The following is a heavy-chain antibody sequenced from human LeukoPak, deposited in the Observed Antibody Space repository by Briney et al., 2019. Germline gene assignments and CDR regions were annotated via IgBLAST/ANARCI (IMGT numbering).Heavy chain of an antibody. V-gene: IGHV3-21*01. CDR2: ISSSSSYI. J-gene: IGHJ4*02. CDR3: TRRGYSGYDGNDY. D-gene: IGHD5-12*01. CDR1: GFTFSSYS. Sequence: TGGSLRLSCAASGFTFSSYSMNWVRQAPGKGLEWVSSISSSSSYIYYADSVKGRFTISRDNAKNSLYLQMNSLRAEDTAVYYCTRRGYSGYDGNDYWGQGTLVTVSS.